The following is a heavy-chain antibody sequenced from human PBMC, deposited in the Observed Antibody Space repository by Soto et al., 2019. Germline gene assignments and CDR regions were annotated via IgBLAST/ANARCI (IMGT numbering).Heavy chain of an antibody. CDR2: IKSKTDGGTT. Sequence: SNAWMNWVRQAPGKGLEWVGRIKSKTDGGTTDYAAPVRGRFTISRDDSKNTLYLQMNSLKTEDTAVYYCTTDRYCSGGSCYSEDWGQGTLVTVSS. CDR3: TTDRYCSGGSCYSED. CDR1: SNAW. D-gene: IGHD2-15*01. J-gene: IGHJ4*02. V-gene: IGHV3-15*07.